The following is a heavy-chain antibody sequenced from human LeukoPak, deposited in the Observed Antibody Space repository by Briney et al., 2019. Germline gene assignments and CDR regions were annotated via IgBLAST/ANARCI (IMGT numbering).Heavy chain of an antibody. J-gene: IGHJ3*02. Sequence: ASVKVSCKASGYTFTSYDINWVRQATGQGLEWMGWMNPNSGNTGYAQKFQGRVTITRNTSISTAYMELSSLRAEDTAVYYCAREEVGDSPHDAFDIWGQGTMVTVSS. D-gene: IGHD1-26*01. CDR2: MNPNSGNT. V-gene: IGHV1-8*03. CDR1: GYTFTSYD. CDR3: AREEVGDSPHDAFDI.